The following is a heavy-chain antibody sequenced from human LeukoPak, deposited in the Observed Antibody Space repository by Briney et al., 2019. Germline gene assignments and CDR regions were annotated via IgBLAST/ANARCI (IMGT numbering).Heavy chain of an antibody. V-gene: IGHV3-30-3*01. J-gene: IGHJ4*02. Sequence: PGRSLRLSCAASGFTFSNYAVHWVRQAPGKGLEWVTLFSYDGNSKYYADSVKGRFTISRDNSKNTLYLQTNSLRADDSAVYYCARGKGQDSGYDYFLDYWGQGTLVTVSS. CDR2: FSYDGNSK. CDR3: ARGKGQDSGYDYFLDY. CDR1: GFTFSNYA. D-gene: IGHD5-12*01.